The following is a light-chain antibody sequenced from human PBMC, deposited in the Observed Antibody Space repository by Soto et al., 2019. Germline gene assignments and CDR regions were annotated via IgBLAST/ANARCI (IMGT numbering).Light chain of an antibody. Sequence: DTQMTQSPSTLSASVGDTVTITCRARQNINNWLAWYQQKPEKVPKLLIYGASTLEDGVPSRFXXXXXXXEFTLTINSLQPDDFATYYCQRYDGYFGQGTKLEIK. CDR3: QRYDGY. J-gene: IGKJ2*01. CDR1: QNINNW. CDR2: GAS. V-gene: IGKV1-5*01.